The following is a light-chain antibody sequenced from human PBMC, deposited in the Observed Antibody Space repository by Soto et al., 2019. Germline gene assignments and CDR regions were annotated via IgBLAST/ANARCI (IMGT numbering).Light chain of an antibody. J-gene: IGKJ5*01. CDR1: ENINNY. V-gene: IGKV3-11*01. Sequence: EIVLTQSPATVTLSPLETGTLSCSASENINNYLAWYQQRPGQAPMLLISEASSSATGVPARFIGSGYGTDFTLTTSSLEPEDFAVYYCQHRMNWPLSLGQGTRQGIK. CDR2: EAS. CDR3: QHRMNWPLS.